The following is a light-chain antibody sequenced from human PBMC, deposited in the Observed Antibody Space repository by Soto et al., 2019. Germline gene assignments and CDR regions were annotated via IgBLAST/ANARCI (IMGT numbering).Light chain of an antibody. CDR1: QSVRSN. V-gene: IGKV3-15*01. CDR3: QQYNNWPLT. Sequence: IVMTQSPATLSVSPGERATLSCRASQSVRSNLAWYQQIPGQAPRLLIYGASTRATGIPARFSGSGSGTEFSLTISSLQPGDFAVYYCQQYNNWPLTFGGGTKVDIK. CDR2: GAS. J-gene: IGKJ4*01.